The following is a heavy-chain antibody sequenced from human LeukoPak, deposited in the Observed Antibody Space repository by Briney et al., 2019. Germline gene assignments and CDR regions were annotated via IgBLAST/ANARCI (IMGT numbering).Heavy chain of an antibody. J-gene: IGHJ4*02. Sequence: ASVKVSCKASGYTFTSYAIHWVRQAPGQGLEWMGWISGYNDNTNYAQKIQGRVTMTTDTSTSTAYMELRSLRSDDTAVYYCARVGPWYGSGSYYFNWGQGTLVTVSS. CDR1: GYTFTSYA. CDR2: ISGYNDNT. V-gene: IGHV1-18*01. CDR3: ARVGPWYGSGSYYFN. D-gene: IGHD3-10*01.